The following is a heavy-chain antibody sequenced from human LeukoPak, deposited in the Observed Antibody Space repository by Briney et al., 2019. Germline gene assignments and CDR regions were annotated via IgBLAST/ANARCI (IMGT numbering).Heavy chain of an antibody. J-gene: IGHJ4*02. V-gene: IGHV1-69*05. CDR3: ASSYDFWADYFDY. D-gene: IGHD3-3*01. CDR1: GYTFTNYD. CDR2: IIPIFGTA. Sequence: SVTVSCKASGYTFTNYDINWVRQATGQGLEWMGGIIPIFGTANYAQKFQGRVTITTDESTSTAYMELSSLRSEDTAVYYCASSYDFWADYFDYWGQGTLVTVSS.